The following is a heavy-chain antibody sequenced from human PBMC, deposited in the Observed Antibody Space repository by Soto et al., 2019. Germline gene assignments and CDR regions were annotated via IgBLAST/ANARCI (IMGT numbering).Heavy chain of an antibody. D-gene: IGHD3-16*02. CDR3: ATFTLDTKDYDYIWGSYRYPPDY. Sequence: QLQLQESGPGLVKPSETLSLTGTVSGGSISSISYYWGWIRQPPGKGLEGMGVIYYSGSTYYNPSLKSRVPISVDTSKNQFSLKLSSVTAADTAVYYCATFTLDTKDYDYIWGSYRYPPDYWGQGTLVTVSS. CDR1: GGSISSISYY. CDR2: IYYSGST. J-gene: IGHJ4*02. V-gene: IGHV4-39*01.